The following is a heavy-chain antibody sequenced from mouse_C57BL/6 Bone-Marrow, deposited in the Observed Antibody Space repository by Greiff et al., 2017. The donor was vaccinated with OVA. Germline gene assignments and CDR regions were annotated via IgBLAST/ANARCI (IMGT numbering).Heavy chain of an antibody. CDR1: GFTFSDYG. CDR2: ISSGSSTI. CDR3: AESYDYDAWFAC. V-gene: IGHV5-17*01. Sequence: EVQLVESGGGLVKPGGSLKLPCAASGFTFSDYGMHWVRQAPEKGLEWVAYISSGSSTIYYADTVKGRFTISRDNAKNTLFLQMTSLRSEDTAMYYCAESYDYDAWFACWGQGTLVTVSA. J-gene: IGHJ3*01. D-gene: IGHD2-4*01.